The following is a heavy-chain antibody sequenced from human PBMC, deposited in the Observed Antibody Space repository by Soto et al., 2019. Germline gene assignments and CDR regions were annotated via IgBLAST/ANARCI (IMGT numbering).Heavy chain of an antibody. Sequence: EASGKVSCKASGYTCTSYDINWVRQATGQGLEWMGWMNPNSGNTGYAQKFQGRVTMTRNTSISTAYMELSSLRSEDTAVYYCARGHTYKDFWSGYYDDAFDIWGQGTMVTVSS. CDR3: ARGHTYKDFWSGYYDDAFDI. CDR1: GYTCTSYD. CDR2: MNPNSGNT. D-gene: IGHD3-3*01. V-gene: IGHV1-8*01. J-gene: IGHJ3*02.